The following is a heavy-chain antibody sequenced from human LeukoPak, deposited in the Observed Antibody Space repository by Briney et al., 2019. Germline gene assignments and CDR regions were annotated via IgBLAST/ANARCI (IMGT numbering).Heavy chain of an antibody. V-gene: IGHV3-30*04. J-gene: IGHJ4*02. CDR3: AREPLAH. CDR2: ISYDGSNK. Sequence: GGSLRLSCAASGFTFSSYAMHWVRQAPGKGLEWVAVISYDGSNKYYADSVKGRFTTSRDNSKNTLYLQMNSLRAEDTAVYYCAREPLAHWGQGTLVTVSS. D-gene: IGHD3-3*02. CDR1: GFTFSSYA.